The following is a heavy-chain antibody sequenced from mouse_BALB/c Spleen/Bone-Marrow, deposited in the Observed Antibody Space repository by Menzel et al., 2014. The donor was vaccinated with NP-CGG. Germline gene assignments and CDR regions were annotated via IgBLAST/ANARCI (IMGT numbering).Heavy chain of an antibody. CDR3: TREGYGNSYYFDY. J-gene: IGHJ2*01. CDR1: GYTFTDYE. Sequence: QVQLQQPGAELVRPGASVTLSCKASGYTFTDYEMHWVKQTPVHGLEWIGAIDPETGGTAYNQKFKGKATLTADKSSSTAYMELRSLTSEDSAVYYCTREGYGNSYYFDYWAKAPLSQSPQ. V-gene: IGHV1-15*01. D-gene: IGHD2-1*01. CDR2: IDPETGGT.